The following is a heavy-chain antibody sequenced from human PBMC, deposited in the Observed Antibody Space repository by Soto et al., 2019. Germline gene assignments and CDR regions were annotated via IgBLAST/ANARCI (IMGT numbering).Heavy chain of an antibody. V-gene: IGHV3-33*01. CDR1: GFTFSSYG. Sequence: PGGSLRLSCAASGFTFSSYGMHWVRQAPGKGLEWVAVIWYDGSNKYYADSVKGRFTISRDNSKNTLYLQMNSLRAEDTAVYYCARDGTYDILTGYYNSRSIDYWGQGTLVTVSS. CDR3: ARDGTYDILTGYYNSRSIDY. D-gene: IGHD3-9*01. CDR2: IWYDGSNK. J-gene: IGHJ4*02.